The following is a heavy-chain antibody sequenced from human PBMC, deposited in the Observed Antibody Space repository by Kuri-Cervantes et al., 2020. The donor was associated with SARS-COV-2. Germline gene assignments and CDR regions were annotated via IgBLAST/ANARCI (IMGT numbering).Heavy chain of an antibody. CDR3: ASDSIKGFSSSRTYGMDV. CDR1: GFTFSTYS. D-gene: IGHD2-2*01. V-gene: IGHV3-21*01. J-gene: IGHJ6*02. Sequence: GESLKISCTASGFTFSTYSMNWVRQAPGKGLECVSSISSSSYIYYADSVKGRFTISRDNAKNSLYLPMNTVRAEDTTVYYCASDSIKGFSSSRTYGMDVWGQGTTVTVSS. CDR2: ISSSSYI.